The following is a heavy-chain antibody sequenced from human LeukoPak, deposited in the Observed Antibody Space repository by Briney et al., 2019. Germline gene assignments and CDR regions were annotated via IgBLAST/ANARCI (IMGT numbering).Heavy chain of an antibody. V-gene: IGHV1-2*02. D-gene: IGHD6-19*01. CDR1: GHTFSDYY. Sequence: ASVKVSCKASGHTFSDYYIYWVRQAPGQGLEWMGWINPNSGDTNCAQKFQGRVTMTRDTSISTAYMELSRLGSDGTAVYYCARGVPPSYSSAWYVNYWGQGALVTVSS. CDR2: INPNSGDT. CDR3: ARGVPPSYSSAWYVNY. J-gene: IGHJ4*02.